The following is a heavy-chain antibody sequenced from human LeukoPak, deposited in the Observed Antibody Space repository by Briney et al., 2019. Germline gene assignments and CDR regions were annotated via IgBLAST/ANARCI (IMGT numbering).Heavy chain of an antibody. Sequence: PGGSLKLSCAASGFTFSSYGMSWVRQAPGKGLEWVSAVSGSGSSSYYADSVKGRFTISRDNSKNTLYLQINSLRAEDTAIYYCAKDQRTISTFDYWGQGTLVTVSS. CDR2: VSGSGSSS. V-gene: IGHV3-23*01. CDR1: GFTFSSYG. CDR3: AKDQRTISTFDY. J-gene: IGHJ4*02. D-gene: IGHD3-3*01.